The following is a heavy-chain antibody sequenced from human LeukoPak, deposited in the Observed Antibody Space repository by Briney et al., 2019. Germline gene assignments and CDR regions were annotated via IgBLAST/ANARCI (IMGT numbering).Heavy chain of an antibody. D-gene: IGHD2-2*01. CDR3: AKSSDQLLSYFDY. J-gene: IGHJ4*02. V-gene: IGHV3-23*01. Sequence: PGGSLRLSCAAPGFTFSSYAMSWVRQAPGKGLEWVSVISSSGGSTYYADSVKGRFTISRDNSKNTLYLQMNSLRAEDTAVYYCAKSSDQLLSYFDYWGQGTLVTVSS. CDR2: ISSSGGST. CDR1: GFTFSSYA.